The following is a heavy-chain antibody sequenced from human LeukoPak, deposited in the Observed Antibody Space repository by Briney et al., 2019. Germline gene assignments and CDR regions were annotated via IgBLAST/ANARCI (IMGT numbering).Heavy chain of an antibody. V-gene: IGHV1-18*01. CDR1: GYTFTSYG. CDR3: ARAPMGSGMDWYFDL. J-gene: IGHJ2*01. Sequence: ASVKVSCKASGYTFTSYGISWVRQAPGQGLEWMGWISAYNGNTNYAQKLQGRVTMTTDTSTSTAYMELRSLRSDDTAVYYCARAPMGSGMDWYFDLWGRGTLVTVSS. CDR2: ISAYNGNT. D-gene: IGHD3-10*01.